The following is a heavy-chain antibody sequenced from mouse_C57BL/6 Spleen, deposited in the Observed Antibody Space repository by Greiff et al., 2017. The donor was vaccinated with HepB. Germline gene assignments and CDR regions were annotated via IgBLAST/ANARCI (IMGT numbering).Heavy chain of an antibody. D-gene: IGHD2-3*01. CDR2: ISSGGSYT. CDR1: GFTFSSYG. Sequence: EVKLVESGGDLVKPGGSLKLSCAASGFTFSSYGMSWVRQTPDKRLEWVATISSGGSYTYYPDSVKGRFTISRDNAKNTLYLQMSSLKSEDTAMYYCATDGYYVKDYFDYWGQGTTLTVSS. CDR3: ATDGYYVKDYFDY. V-gene: IGHV5-6*02. J-gene: IGHJ2*01.